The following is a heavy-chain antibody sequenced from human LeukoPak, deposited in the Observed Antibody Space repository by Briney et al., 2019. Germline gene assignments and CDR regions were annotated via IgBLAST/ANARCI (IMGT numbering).Heavy chain of an antibody. J-gene: IGHJ4*02. CDR3: ARGARYSSGWRVDY. D-gene: IGHD6-19*01. V-gene: IGHV3-7*01. Sequence: TGGSLRLSCVASGFPFSSYWMTWVRQAPGKGLEWVANIKQDGSKKSYVDSVKGRFTISRDNAKNTLYLQMNSLRAEDTAVYYCARGARYSSGWRVDYWGQGTLVTVSS. CDR1: GFPFSSYW. CDR2: IKQDGSKK.